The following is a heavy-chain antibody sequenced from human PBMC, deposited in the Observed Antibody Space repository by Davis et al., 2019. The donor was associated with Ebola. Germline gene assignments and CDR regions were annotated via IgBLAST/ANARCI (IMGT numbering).Heavy chain of an antibody. V-gene: IGHV4-34*01. CDR3: ARGAIFGVVSPCLDV. D-gene: IGHD3-3*01. CDR2: INHSGST. J-gene: IGHJ6*02. CDR1: GGSFRGYY. Sequence: SETLSLTCAVYGGSFRGYYWSWIRQPPGKGLEWIGEINHSGSTNYNPSLKSRVTISVDTSKNQFSLKLSSVTAADTAVYYCARGAIFGVVSPCLDVWGQGTTVTVSS.